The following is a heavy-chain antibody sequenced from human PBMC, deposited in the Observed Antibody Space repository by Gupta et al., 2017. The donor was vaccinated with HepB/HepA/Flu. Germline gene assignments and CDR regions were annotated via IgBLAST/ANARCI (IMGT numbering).Heavy chain of an antibody. CDR3: AKSYCTSSSCYFCYYHYMDV. CDR1: GDTFTNFA. D-gene: IGHD2-2*01. Sequence: QVQLVQSGAEVEKPGSSVKVSCKASGDTFTNFAFSWVRQAPGQGLEWVGGITPIISRTDYAQRFEDRFTITADESATTTSMELRSLRSEDTALYFCAKSYCTSSSCYFCYYHYMDVWGNGTTVTVSS. CDR2: ITPIISRT. J-gene: IGHJ6*03. V-gene: IGHV1-69*01.